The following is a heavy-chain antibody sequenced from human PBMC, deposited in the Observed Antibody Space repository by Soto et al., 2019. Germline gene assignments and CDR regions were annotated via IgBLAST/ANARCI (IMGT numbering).Heavy chain of an antibody. CDR3: AKKGLGSLKTYCSGSGCHYAFDI. CDR2: ISGGGDGT. V-gene: IGHV3-23*01. CDR1: GFTFINYA. Sequence: GGSLRLSCAASGFTFINYAMSWVRQAPEKGLEWVSTISGGGDGTYYADSVKGHFTISRDNSKNTVYLQMNSLRAEDTAIYYCAKKGLGSLKTYCSGSGCHYAFDIWGQGTMVTVSS. J-gene: IGHJ3*02. D-gene: IGHD2-15*01.